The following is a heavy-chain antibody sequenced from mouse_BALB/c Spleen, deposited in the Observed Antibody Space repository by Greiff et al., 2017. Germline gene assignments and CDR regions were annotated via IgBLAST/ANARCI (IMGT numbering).Heavy chain of an antibody. D-gene: IGHD2-4*01. CDR1: GFTFSDYY. CDR3: ARTIYYDYPLDY. CDR2: ISDGGSYT. J-gene: IGHJ4*01. Sequence: EVKVVESGGGLVKPGGSLKLSCAASGFTFSDYYMYWVRQTPEKRLVWVATISDGGSYTYYPDSVKGRFTISRDNAKNNLYLQMSSLKSEDTAMYYCARTIYYDYPLDYWGQGTSVTVSS. V-gene: IGHV5-4*02.